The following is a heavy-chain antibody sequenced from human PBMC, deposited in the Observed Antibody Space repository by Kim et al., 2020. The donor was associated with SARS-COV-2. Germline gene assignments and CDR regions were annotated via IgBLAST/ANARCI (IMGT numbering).Heavy chain of an antibody. Sequence: ASVKVSCKASGYTFTGYYMHWVRQAPGQGLEWMGRINPNSGGTNYAQKFQGRVTMTRDTSISTAYMELSRLRSDDTAVYYCARSHSGSYGPPAYYFDYWGQGTLVTVSS. CDR2: INPNSGGT. CDR3: ARSHSGSYGPPAYYFDY. D-gene: IGHD1-26*01. J-gene: IGHJ4*02. CDR1: GYTFTGYY. V-gene: IGHV1-2*06.